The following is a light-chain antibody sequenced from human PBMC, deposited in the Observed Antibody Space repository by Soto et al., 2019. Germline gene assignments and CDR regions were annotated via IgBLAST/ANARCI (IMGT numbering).Light chain of an antibody. V-gene: IGLV1-47*01. CDR2: RND. CDR1: NSNMGRNY. CDR3: AVWDSSLNGVA. Sequence: QSVLTQTPSASGTPGQRVTISCSGSNSNMGRNYVYWYQQVPGTAPKLLMYRNDVRPSGVPDRITGSKSGTSASLAISGLRCEDEADYYCAVWDSSLNGVAFGGGTKLTVL. J-gene: IGLJ2*01.